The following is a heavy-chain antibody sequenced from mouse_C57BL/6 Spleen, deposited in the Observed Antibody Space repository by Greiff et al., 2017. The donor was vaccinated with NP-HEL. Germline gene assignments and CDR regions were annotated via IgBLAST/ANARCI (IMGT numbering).Heavy chain of an antibody. V-gene: IGHV1-55*01. CDR2: IYPGSGST. J-gene: IGHJ2*01. D-gene: IGHD1-1*01. Sequence: QVQLKESGAELVKPGASVKMSCKASGYTFTSYWITWVKQRPGQGLEWIGDIYPGSGSTNYNEKFKSKATLTVDTSSSTAYMQLSSLTSEDSAVYYCARSPITTVVAPFDYWGQGTTLTVTS. CDR3: ARSPITTVVAPFDY. CDR1: GYTFTSYW.